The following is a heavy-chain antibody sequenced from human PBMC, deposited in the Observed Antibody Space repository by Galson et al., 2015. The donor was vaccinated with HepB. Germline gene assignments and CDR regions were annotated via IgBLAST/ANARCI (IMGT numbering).Heavy chain of an antibody. J-gene: IGHJ4*02. CDR2: ITSRTNNYAT. D-gene: IGHD2-2*01. Sequence: LRLSCAASGFTFSGSAIHWVRQASGKGLEWLGRITSRTNNYATSYVASLKGRSTISRDDSKNTAYLHMTSLKTDDSAVYYCLRLGDVSGYSSSWGQGTLVTVSS. CDR1: GFTFSGSA. V-gene: IGHV3-73*01. CDR3: LRLGDVSGYSSS.